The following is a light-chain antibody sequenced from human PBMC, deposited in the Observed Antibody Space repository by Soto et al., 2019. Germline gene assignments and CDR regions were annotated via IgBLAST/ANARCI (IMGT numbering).Light chain of an antibody. CDR3: QQRSKWRT. Sequence: EIVLTQSPAIFCLPPGERDILSCRASQSVSSYLAWYQQKPGQAPRLLIYDASKRATGIPARFSGSGFGTDYTLTISSLESEDFAIYYCQQRSKWRTFGQGTKVDIK. J-gene: IGKJ1*01. CDR2: DAS. CDR1: QSVSSY. V-gene: IGKV3-11*01.